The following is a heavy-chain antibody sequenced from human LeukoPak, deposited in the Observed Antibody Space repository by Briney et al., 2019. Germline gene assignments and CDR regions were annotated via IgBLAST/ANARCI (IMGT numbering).Heavy chain of an antibody. D-gene: IGHD1-26*01. CDR1: GGSISSPNW. J-gene: IGHJ3*02. CDR2: IYHSGST. CDR3: ARSASGSYAFDI. Sequence: SDTLSLTCAVSGGSISSPNWWSWVRQPPGKGLEWIGEIYHSGSTNYNLSLKSRVTISVDKAKNQFSLKLNSVTAADTAVYYCARSASGSYAFDIWGQGTMVTVSS. V-gene: IGHV4-4*02.